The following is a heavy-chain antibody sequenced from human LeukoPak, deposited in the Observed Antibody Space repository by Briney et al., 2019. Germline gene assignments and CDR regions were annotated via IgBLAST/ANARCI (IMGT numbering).Heavy chain of an antibody. J-gene: IGHJ4*02. CDR1: GFTFSSYA. V-gene: IGHV3-23*01. Sequence: GGSLRLSCAASGFTFSSYAMSWVRQAPGKGLEWVSAISGSGASTYYADSVRGRFTISRDNSKNTLYLQMNSLRAEDTAVYYCAKSRGYSGYECLDYWGQGTLVTVSS. D-gene: IGHD5-12*01. CDR3: AKSRGYSGYECLDY. CDR2: ISGSGAST.